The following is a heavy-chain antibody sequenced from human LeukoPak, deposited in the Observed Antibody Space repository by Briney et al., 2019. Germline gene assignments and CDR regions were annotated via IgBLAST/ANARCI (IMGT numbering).Heavy chain of an antibody. D-gene: IGHD6-6*01. CDR1: GYTFSGSA. J-gene: IGHJ4*02. CDR3: ARGRDSSSSYPGY. CDR2: IRSKANSYAT. V-gene: IGHV3-73*01. Sequence: GGSLKLSCAASGYTFSGSAMHWVRQASGKGLEWVGRIRSKANSYATAYAASVKGRFTISRDDSKNTAYLQMNSLRAEDTAVYYCARGRDSSSSYPGYWGQGTLVIVSS.